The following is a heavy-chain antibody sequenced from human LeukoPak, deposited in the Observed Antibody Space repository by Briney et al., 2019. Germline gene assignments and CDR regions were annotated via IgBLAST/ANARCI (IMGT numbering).Heavy chain of an antibody. D-gene: IGHD3-3*01. V-gene: IGHV3-9*01. CDR2: ISWNSNNI. Sequence: GGSLRLSCAAFGFTFDDYAMYWVRQAPGKGLEWVSGISWNSNNIDYAGSVKGRFTISRDNAKNSLYLQMNSLRAEDTAVYYCARGDSEPGTYYDFWSGYPNWFDPWGQGTLVTVSS. J-gene: IGHJ5*02. CDR1: GFTFDDYA. CDR3: ARGDSEPGTYYDFWSGYPNWFDP.